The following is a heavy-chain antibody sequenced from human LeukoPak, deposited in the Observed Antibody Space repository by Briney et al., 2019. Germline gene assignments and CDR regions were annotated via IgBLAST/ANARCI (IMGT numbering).Heavy chain of an antibody. J-gene: IGHJ4*02. CDR1: GYTFTGYY. CDR2: INPNSGGT. Sequence: ASVKVSCKASGYTFTGYYMHWVRQAPGQGLEWMGWINPNSGGTNYAQKFQGRVTMTRDTSISTAYMELSRLRSDDTAVYYCARGRIQLRRAYYFDYWGQGTLVTVSS. V-gene: IGHV1-2*02. D-gene: IGHD5-18*01. CDR3: ARGRIQLRRAYYFDY.